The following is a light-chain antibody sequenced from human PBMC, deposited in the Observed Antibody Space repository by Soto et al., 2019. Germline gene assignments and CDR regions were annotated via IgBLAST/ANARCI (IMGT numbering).Light chain of an antibody. V-gene: IGKV1-39*01. CDR2: AAS. J-gene: IGKJ1*01. Sequence: DIQMNQSPSSLSASVVDRVTITCRASQSISSYLNWYQQKPGKAPKLLIYAASSLQSGVPSRFSGSGSGTDFTLTISSLQPEDFATYYCQKSYSTPRKFGQGNTVAIK. CDR1: QSISSY. CDR3: QKSYSTPRK.